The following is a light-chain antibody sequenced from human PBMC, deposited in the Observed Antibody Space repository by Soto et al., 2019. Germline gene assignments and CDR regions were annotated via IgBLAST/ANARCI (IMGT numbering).Light chain of an antibody. V-gene: IGKV3-20*01. CDR3: QQYGSSRWT. Sequence: EIVLTQSPGTPSLSPGERATLSCRASQSVSSSYLAWYQQNRGQAPRLLIYGASSGAPGIPDRFGGSGSGTDFTLTISRLEPEDFAVYYCQQYGSSRWTFGQGTKVEIK. J-gene: IGKJ1*01. CDR1: QSVSSSY. CDR2: GAS.